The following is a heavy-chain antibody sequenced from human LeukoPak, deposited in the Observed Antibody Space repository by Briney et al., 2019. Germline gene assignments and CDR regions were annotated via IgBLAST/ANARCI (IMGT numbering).Heavy chain of an antibody. D-gene: IGHD2-2*01. CDR1: GYTFTGYY. Sequence: GASVKVSCKASGYTFTGYYMHWVRQAPGQGLEWMGWINPNSGCTNYAQKFQGRVTMSRDTSISTAYMELSRLRSDDTAVYYCARAVVKVVVPAADNNWFDPWGQGTLVTVSS. V-gene: IGHV1-2*02. CDR2: INPNSGCT. J-gene: IGHJ5*02. CDR3: ARAVVKVVVPAADNNWFDP.